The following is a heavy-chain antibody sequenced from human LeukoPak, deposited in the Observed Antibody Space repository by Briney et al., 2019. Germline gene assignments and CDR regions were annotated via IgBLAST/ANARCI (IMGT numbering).Heavy chain of an antibody. Sequence: SVKVSCKASGGTFISYAISWVRQAPGQGLEWMGGIIPIFGTANYAQKFQGRVTITADESTSTAYMGLSSLRSEDTAVYYCARGAEYYYDSSGGRYFDYWGQGTLVTVSS. CDR2: IIPIFGTA. CDR1: GGTFISYA. D-gene: IGHD3-22*01. CDR3: ARGAEYYYDSSGGRYFDY. J-gene: IGHJ4*02. V-gene: IGHV1-69*13.